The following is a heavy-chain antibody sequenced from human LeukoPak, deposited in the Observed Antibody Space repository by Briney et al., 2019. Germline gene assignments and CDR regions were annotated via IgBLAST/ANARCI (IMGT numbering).Heavy chain of an antibody. J-gene: IGHJ4*02. Sequence: SETLSLTCAVYGGSFSGYYWSWIRQPPGKGLEWIAEINHSGSTNYNPSLKSRVTISVDTSKNQFSLKLSSVTAADTAVYYCARGSPWGYFDWLLSYYFDYWGQGTLVTVSS. CDR2: INHSGST. D-gene: IGHD3-9*01. V-gene: IGHV4-34*01. CDR1: GGSFSGYY. CDR3: ARGSPWGYFDWLLSYYFDY.